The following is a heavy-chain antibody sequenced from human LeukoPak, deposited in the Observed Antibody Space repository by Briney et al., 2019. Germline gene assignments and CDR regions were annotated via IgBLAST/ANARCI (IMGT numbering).Heavy chain of an antibody. D-gene: IGHD6-19*01. J-gene: IGHJ4*02. V-gene: IGHV1-18*01. Sequence: ASVKVSCKAVGYISSSYGMSWVRQAPGQGLEWMGWISGCNGDTNYAQNLHDRLTMSTDTSTSTAYMELTSLRSDDTAVYYCARRERCCSGWYKDQWGQGTLVTVSS. CDR3: ARRERCCSGWYKDQ. CDR1: GYISSSYG. CDR2: ISGCNGDT.